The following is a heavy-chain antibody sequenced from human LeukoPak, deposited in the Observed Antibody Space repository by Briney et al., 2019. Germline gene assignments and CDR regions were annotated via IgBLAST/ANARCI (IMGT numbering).Heavy chain of an antibody. Sequence: GGSLRLSCAASGFTFSSYAMSWVRQAPGKGLEWVSAISGSGGSTYYADSVKGRFTISRDNSKNTLYLQMNSLRAEDTAVYYCARGIDTAMVTWEKDYYDSSGYHYFDYWGQGTLVTVSS. V-gene: IGHV3-23*01. CDR2: ISGSGGST. CDR1: GFTFSSYA. D-gene: IGHD3-22*01. CDR3: ARGIDTAMVTWEKDYYDSSGYHYFDY. J-gene: IGHJ4*02.